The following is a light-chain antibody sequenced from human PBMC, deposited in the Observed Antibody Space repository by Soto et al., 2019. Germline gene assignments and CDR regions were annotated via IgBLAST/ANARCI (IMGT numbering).Light chain of an antibody. CDR2: DAS. CDR1: QSVSSY. V-gene: IGKV3-11*01. CDR3: QQRGNWPPVFT. J-gene: IGKJ3*01. Sequence: EIVLTQSPATVSLSPGERATLSCRASQSVSSYLAWNQRKPGQAPRLLIYDASNRATGIPARFSGSGSGTDFTLTISSLEPEDFAVYYCQQRGNWPPVFTFGPGTKVDI.